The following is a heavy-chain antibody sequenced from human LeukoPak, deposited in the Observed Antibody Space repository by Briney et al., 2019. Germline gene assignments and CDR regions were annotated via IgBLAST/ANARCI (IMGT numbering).Heavy chain of an antibody. D-gene: IGHD2-15*01. V-gene: IGHV3-30*19. CDR1: GFTFRDYG. CDR2: ISYDGSNK. CDR3: ARMSTGWSTDYYYYMDV. Sequence: GGSLRLSCGASGFTFRDYGFHWVRQAPGKGLEWVAVISYDGSNKYYADSVKGRFTISRDNSKNTLYLQMNSLRAEDTAVYYCARMSTGWSTDYYYYMDVWGKGTTVTVSS. J-gene: IGHJ6*03.